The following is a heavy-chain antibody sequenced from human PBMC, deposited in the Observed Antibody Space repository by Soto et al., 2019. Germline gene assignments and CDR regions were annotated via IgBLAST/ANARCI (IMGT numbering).Heavy chain of an antibody. D-gene: IGHD3-9*01. J-gene: IGHJ4*02. Sequence: SETLSLTCAVYGESFSGYYWTWIRQPPGKGLEWIGEIKHSGSTHYNPSPNSRVTISVDTSKNQFSLRLSSVTAAATAVYFCARGGLRYFEWPHWGQGTLVTVSS. CDR1: GESFSGYY. V-gene: IGHV4-34*01. CDR2: IKHSGST. CDR3: ARGGLRYFEWPH.